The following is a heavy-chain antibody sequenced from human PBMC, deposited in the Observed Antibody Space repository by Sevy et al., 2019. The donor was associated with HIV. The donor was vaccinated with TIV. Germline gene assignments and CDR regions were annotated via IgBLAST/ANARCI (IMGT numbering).Heavy chain of an antibody. J-gene: IGHJ3*02. Sequence: GGSLRLSCAVSGFTFSSYEMNWVCQAPGKGLEWVSYISDSGANIYYADSVKGRVTISRDSAKNSLYLQTNSLRAEDTAFYDFVREIPISSQAFDIWGQGAMVTVSS. CDR1: GFTFSSYE. CDR3: VREIPISSQAFDI. CDR2: ISDSGANI. V-gene: IGHV3-48*03.